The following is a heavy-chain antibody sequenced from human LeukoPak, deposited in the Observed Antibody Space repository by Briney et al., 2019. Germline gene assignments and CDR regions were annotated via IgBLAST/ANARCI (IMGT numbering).Heavy chain of an antibody. J-gene: IGHJ4*02. CDR1: GFTFSSYA. Sequence: GGSLRLSCAASGFTFSSYAMHWVRQAPGKGLEWVAVISYDGSNRYYGDSVKGRFTISRDNSKNTLYLQMNSLRAEDSAVYYCARNFGPYSSSWYSEDFWGQGTLVTVSS. D-gene: IGHD6-13*01. V-gene: IGHV3-30*04. CDR2: ISYDGSNR. CDR3: ARNFGPYSSSWYSEDF.